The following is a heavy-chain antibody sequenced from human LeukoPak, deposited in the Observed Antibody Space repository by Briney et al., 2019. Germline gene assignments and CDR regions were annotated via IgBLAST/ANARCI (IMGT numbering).Heavy chain of an antibody. CDR3: ARDPGSSSFDL. CDR2: INQDGSVT. D-gene: IGHD6-13*01. CDR1: GFSFSSYW. J-gene: IGHJ4*02. Sequence: GGSLRLSCAASGFSFSSYWMSWVRQTPEKGLDFVANINQDGSVTNYVDSLKGRCTISRDNAKKSLYLEINSLRADDTAVYYCARDPGSSSFDLWGQGTLVTVSS. V-gene: IGHV3-7*01.